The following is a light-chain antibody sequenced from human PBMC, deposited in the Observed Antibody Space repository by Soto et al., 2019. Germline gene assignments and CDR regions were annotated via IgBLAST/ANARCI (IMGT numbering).Light chain of an antibody. Sequence: QSVLTQPASVSGSPGQSITISCTGTSSDVGSYNLVSWYQQHPGKAPKLMIYEVSKRPSGVSNRFSGSKSGNTASLTISGLPAEDEADYYCCSYAGREVVFGGGTKLTVL. J-gene: IGLJ2*01. CDR1: SSDVGSYNL. CDR3: CSYAGREVV. CDR2: EVS. V-gene: IGLV2-23*02.